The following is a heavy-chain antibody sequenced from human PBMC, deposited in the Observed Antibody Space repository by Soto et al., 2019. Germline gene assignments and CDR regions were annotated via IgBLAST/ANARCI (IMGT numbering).Heavy chain of an antibody. CDR2: ISAYNGDT. V-gene: IGHV1-18*01. Sequence: QVQLVQSGDEVTKPGASVRVSCEAFGYTFTNYGINWLRQLPGQGLEWMGWISAYNGDTNFAQNLQGRVTLTTDTSTDTAYMELRSLRFDDTAVYFCARDRLGNVLCYGMDVWGQGTTVTVSS. CDR3: ARDRLGNVLCYGMDV. CDR1: GYTFTNYG. D-gene: IGHD1-1*01. J-gene: IGHJ6*02.